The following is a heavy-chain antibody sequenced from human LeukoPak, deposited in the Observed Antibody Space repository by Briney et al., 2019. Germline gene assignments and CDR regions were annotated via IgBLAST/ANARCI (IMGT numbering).Heavy chain of an antibody. D-gene: IGHD2-2*01. Sequence: GESLKISCKGSGYSFTSYWIGWVRQMPGKGLEWMGIIYPGDSDTRYSPSFQGQVTISADKSISTAYLQWSSLMASDTAMYYCARLCSSTSCYVSDAFDIWGQGTMVTVSS. V-gene: IGHV5-51*01. CDR3: ARLCSSTSCYVSDAFDI. J-gene: IGHJ3*02. CDR2: IYPGDSDT. CDR1: GYSFTSYW.